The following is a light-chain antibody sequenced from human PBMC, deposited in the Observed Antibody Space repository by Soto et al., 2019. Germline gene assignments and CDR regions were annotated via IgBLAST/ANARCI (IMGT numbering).Light chain of an antibody. Sequence: EVVMTQSPATLSVSPGDGATLSCRASQNLHSNLAWYQQKPGQAPRLLIYDTSTRATDIPFKFSGGGSGTEFTLTISSLQSEDFAVYYCQQYNNWPLTFGGGTKVEIK. V-gene: IGKV3-15*01. J-gene: IGKJ4*01. CDR2: DTS. CDR3: QQYNNWPLT. CDR1: QNLHSN.